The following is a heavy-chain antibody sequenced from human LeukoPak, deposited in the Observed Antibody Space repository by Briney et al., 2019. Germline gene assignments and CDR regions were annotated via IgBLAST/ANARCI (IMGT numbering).Heavy chain of an antibody. CDR3: ARHYCSSSSCARLGVIDY. Sequence: SEILSLTCTVSGGSISSSSYYWGWIRQPPGKGLEWVGTIHYSGSTYHNPSLKSRVTISVDTSKNQFSLKLSSVTAADTAAYYGARHYCSSSSCARLGVIDYWGQGILVTVSS. CDR2: IHYSGST. CDR1: GGSISSSSYY. J-gene: IGHJ4*02. V-gene: IGHV4-39*01. D-gene: IGHD2-2*01.